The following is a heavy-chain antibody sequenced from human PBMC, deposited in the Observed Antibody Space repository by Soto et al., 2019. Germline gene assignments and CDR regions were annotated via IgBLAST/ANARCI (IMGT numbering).Heavy chain of an antibody. J-gene: IGHJ1*01. Sequence: GGSLRLSCAASGFTFSSYAMSWVRQAPGKGLEWVSAISGSGGSTYYADSVKGRFTISRDNSKNTLSLQMNSLRTEDTAVYYCARFAYSGWYSYFQHWGQGTLITVSS. CDR1: GFTFSSYA. V-gene: IGHV3-23*01. CDR2: ISGSGGST. D-gene: IGHD6-19*01. CDR3: ARFAYSGWYSYFQH.